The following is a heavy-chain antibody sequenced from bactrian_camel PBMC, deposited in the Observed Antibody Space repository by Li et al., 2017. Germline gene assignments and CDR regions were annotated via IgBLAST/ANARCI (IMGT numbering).Heavy chain of an antibody. J-gene: IGHJ4*01. D-gene: IGHD1*01. V-gene: IGHV3S40*01. CDR1: GFTFSSID. Sequence: VQLVESGGGLVQPGGSLRISCEASGFTFSSIDMSWVRQAPGKGLEWVSSILREGDSTYYADSVKGRFTISKDNAKNTLYLQMNSLKPEDTAMYYCVAAFWISAYCYMRPAQDFPWWGQGTQVTVS. CDR2: ILREGDST. CDR3: VAAFWISAYCYMRPAQDFPW.